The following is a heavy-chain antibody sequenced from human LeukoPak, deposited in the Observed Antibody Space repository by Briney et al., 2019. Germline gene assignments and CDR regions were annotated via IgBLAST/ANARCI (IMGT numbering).Heavy chain of an antibody. J-gene: IGHJ4*02. D-gene: IGHD3-22*01. V-gene: IGHV1-18*01. Sequence: ASVKVSCKASGYTFTSYGISWVRQAPGQGLEWMGWISAYNGNTNYAQKLQGRVTMTTDTSTSTAYMELRSLRSDDTAVYYCARDRSRAYYYDSGGYYRFSYWGQGTLVTVSS. CDR2: ISAYNGNT. CDR3: ARDRSRAYYYDSGGYYRFSY. CDR1: GYTFTSYG.